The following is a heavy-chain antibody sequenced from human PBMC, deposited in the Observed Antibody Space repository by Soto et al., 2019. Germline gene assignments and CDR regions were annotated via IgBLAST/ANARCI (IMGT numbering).Heavy chain of an antibody. CDR2: IFYSGTT. CDR1: GDSISSADYY. J-gene: IGHJ6*02. V-gene: IGHV4-30-4*01. CDR3: ARDLWVEPELYYYGMDI. Sequence: SETLSLTCTVSGDSISSADYYWSWIRQTPGKGLEWIGHIFYSGTTYYNPSLKSRLTISVDTSKNHFSLRLTSVTAADTAAYYCARDLWVEPELYYYGMDIWGQGTTVTVSS. D-gene: IGHD1-1*01.